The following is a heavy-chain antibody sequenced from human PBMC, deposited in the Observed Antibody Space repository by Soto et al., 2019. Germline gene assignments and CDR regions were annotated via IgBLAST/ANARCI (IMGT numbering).Heavy chain of an antibody. J-gene: IGHJ4*02. CDR3: AKDLGSSAWYPFDC. Sequence: PGGSLRLSCAASGFTFSSYAMNWVRQAPGKGLEWVSGISGSGGNTYYADSVKGRFTISRDNSKNTLYLQMNSLRAEDTAVYYCAKDLGSSAWYPFDCWGQGTLVTVSS. D-gene: IGHD6-19*01. V-gene: IGHV3-23*01. CDR1: GFTFSSYA. CDR2: ISGSGGNT.